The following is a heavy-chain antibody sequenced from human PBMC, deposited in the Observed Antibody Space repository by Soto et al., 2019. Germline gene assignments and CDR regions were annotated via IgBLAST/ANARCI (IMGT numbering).Heavy chain of an antibody. CDR3: ARDLGYGDYGTDY. J-gene: IGHJ4*02. CDR2: INGDNGNT. D-gene: IGHD4-17*01. Sequence: GASVKVSCKASGYRFTTNGISWVRQAPGQGLEWMGWINGDNGNTNYAQKFQGRVTMTTDTSTSTAYMELRSLRSDDTAVYYCARDLGYGDYGTDYWGQGTLVTVSS. CDR1: GYRFTTNG. V-gene: IGHV1-18*04.